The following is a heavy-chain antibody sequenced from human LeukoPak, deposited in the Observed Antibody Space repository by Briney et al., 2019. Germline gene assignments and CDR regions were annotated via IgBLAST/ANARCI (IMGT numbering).Heavy chain of an antibody. V-gene: IGHV1-18*01. Sequence: ASVKVSCKASGYTFTSYGISWVRQAPGQGLEWMGWISAYNGNTNYAQKLQGRVTMTTDTPTSTAYMELRSLRSDDTAVYYCAAQLNYYDSSGHPNNYFDYWGQGTLVTVSS. CDR3: AAQLNYYDSSGHPNNYFDY. J-gene: IGHJ4*02. CDR2: ISAYNGNT. CDR1: GYTFTSYG. D-gene: IGHD3-22*01.